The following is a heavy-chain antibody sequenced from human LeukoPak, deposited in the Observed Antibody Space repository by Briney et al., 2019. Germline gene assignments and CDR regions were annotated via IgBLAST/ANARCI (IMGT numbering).Heavy chain of an antibody. CDR3: ARESGSVTSEVDFDY. D-gene: IGHD4-17*01. J-gene: IGHJ4*02. Sequence: GGSLRLSCEASGFSFSDYYMSWIRQAPGQGLEWISYISSSGSNIYADSVKGRFTISRDNAKNSLYLQMNSLRAEDTPVYYCARESGSVTSEVDFDYWGQGTLVTVSS. CDR2: ISSSGSNI. CDR1: GFSFSDYY. V-gene: IGHV3-11*04.